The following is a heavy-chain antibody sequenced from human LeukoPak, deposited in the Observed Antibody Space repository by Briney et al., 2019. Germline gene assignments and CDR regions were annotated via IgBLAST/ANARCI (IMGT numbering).Heavy chain of an antibody. V-gene: IGHV3-15*01. D-gene: IGHD6-13*01. CDR2: IKSITDGGTT. J-gene: IGHJ4*02. CDR1: GFTSSNAW. Sequence: GGSLRLSCAASGFTSSNAWMSWVRQAPGKGLEWVGRIKSITDGGTTDYAAPVKGRFTISRDDSKNTLYLQMNSLKTEDTAVYYCTTAGYSRYAGGQGTLVTVSS. CDR3: TTAGYSRYA.